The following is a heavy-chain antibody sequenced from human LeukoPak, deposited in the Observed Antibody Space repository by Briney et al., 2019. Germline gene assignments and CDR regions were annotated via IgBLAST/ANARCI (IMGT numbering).Heavy chain of an antibody. CDR3: ARDLSQMGYFDY. Sequence: QPGRSLRLSCAASGFTFSSYAMHWVRQAPGKGLEWVAVISYDGSNKYYADSVKGRFTISRDNSKNTLYLQMNSLRAEDTAVYYCARDLSQMGYFDYWGQGTLVTVSS. CDR1: GFTFSSYA. J-gene: IGHJ4*02. V-gene: IGHV3-30-3*01. D-gene: IGHD5-24*01. CDR2: ISYDGSNK.